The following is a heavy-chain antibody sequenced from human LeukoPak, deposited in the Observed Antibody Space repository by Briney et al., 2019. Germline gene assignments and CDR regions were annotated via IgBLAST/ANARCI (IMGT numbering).Heavy chain of an antibody. CDR2: IYYTGST. V-gene: IGHV4-39*01. D-gene: IGHD5-18*01. CDR1: GGSIGSSNYY. J-gene: IGHJ4*02. Sequence: SETLSLTCTVSGGSIGSSNYYWGWIRQPPGKGLEWIGSIYYTGSTYYNPSLKSRVTISVDTSKNQFSLELSSVTAADTAVYFCAGQGQHNYGYPFVDYWGQGTLVTVSS. CDR3: AGQGQHNYGYPFVDY.